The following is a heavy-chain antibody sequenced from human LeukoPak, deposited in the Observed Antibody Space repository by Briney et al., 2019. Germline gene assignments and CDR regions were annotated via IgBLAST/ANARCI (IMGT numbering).Heavy chain of an antibody. CDR2: ISGSGGST. J-gene: IGHJ5*02. CDR1: GFTFSGYA. CDR3: AKSTIQLWFNWFDP. V-gene: IGHV3-23*01. Sequence: GGSLRLSCAASGFTFSGYAMSWVRQAPGKGLEWVSAISGSGGSTYYADSVKGRFTISRDNSKNTLYLQMNSLRAEDTAVYYCAKSTIQLWFNWFDPWGQGTLVTVSS. D-gene: IGHD5-18*01.